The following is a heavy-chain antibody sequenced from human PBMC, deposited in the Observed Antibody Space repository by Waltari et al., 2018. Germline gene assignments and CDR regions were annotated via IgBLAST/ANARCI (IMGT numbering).Heavy chain of an antibody. J-gene: IGHJ6*03. CDR1: GGSFSGYY. CDR3: GRQLYYYMDV. V-gene: IGHV4-34*01. CDR2: INHSGST. Sequence: QVQLQQWGAGLLKPSETLSLTCAVYGGSFSGYYWSWIRQPPGKGLEWIGEINHSGSTNYNPSLKSRVTISVDTSKNQFSLKLSSVTAADTAVYYCGRQLYYYMDVWGKGTTVTVSS. D-gene: IGHD5-18*01.